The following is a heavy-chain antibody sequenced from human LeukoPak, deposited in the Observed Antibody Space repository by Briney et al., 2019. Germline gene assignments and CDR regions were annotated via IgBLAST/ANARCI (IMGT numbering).Heavy chain of an antibody. J-gene: IGHJ4*02. D-gene: IGHD6-19*01. CDR3: ARVVGSGWPYYFDY. CDR2: ILSGSST. CDR1: GFTVSTNY. Sequence: PGGSLRLSCAASGFTVSTNYMNWVRQAPGRGLEWVSLILSGSSTYYADSVKGRFTISRDISKNTLYLQVNSLRAEDTAVYYCARVVGSGWPYYFDYWGQGTLVTVSS. V-gene: IGHV3-53*01.